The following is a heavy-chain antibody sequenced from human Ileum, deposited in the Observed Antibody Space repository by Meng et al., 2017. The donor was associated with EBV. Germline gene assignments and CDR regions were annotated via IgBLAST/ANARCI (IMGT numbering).Heavy chain of an antibody. J-gene: IGHJ4*02. CDR2: DSAYNGNT. V-gene: IGHV1-18*01. CDR3: ARAGNGGSYYFTY. CDR1: GYPLPRYP. Sequence: EAQKPVASLKLSVNASGYPLPRYPTHWVRPGPGQWPEWMGWDSAYNGNTNYAQNLQGRVAMTTDTSTGTAYMEVRSLRSDDTAVYYCARAGNGGSYYFTYWGQGTLVTVSS. D-gene: IGHD1-26*01.